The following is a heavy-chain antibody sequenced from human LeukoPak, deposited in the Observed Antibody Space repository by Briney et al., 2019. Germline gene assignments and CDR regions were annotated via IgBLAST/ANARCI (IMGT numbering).Heavy chain of an antibody. Sequence: PSETLSLTCAVYGGSFSGYYWSWIRQPSGKGLEWIGETNHSGSTNYNPSLKSRVTISVDTSKNQFSLKLSSVTAADTAVYYCARTLEYSSSSGWFDPWGQGTLVTVSS. CDR2: TNHSGST. V-gene: IGHV4-34*01. J-gene: IGHJ5*02. CDR1: GGSFSGYY. D-gene: IGHD6-6*01. CDR3: ARTLEYSSSSGWFDP.